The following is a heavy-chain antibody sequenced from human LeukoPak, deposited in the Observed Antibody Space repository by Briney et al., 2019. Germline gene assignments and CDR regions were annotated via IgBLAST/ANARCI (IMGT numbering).Heavy chain of an antibody. V-gene: IGHV3-33*01. Sequence: PGGSLRLSCAASGFTFSSYGMHWVRQAPGKGLEWVAVIWYDGSNKYYADSVKGRFTISRDNSKNTLYLQMNSLRAEDTAVYYCARAPGIAVADNWFDPWGQGTLVTVSS. D-gene: IGHD6-19*01. CDR3: ARAPGIAVADNWFDP. CDR2: IWYDGSNK. J-gene: IGHJ5*02. CDR1: GFTFSSYG.